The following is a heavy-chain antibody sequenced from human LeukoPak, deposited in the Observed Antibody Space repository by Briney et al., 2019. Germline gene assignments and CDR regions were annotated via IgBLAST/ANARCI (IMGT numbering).Heavy chain of an antibody. D-gene: IGHD3-16*01. CDR2: INPSGGGT. J-gene: IGHJ3*02. CDR3: ARDIGGHDAFDI. V-gene: IGHV1-46*03. CDR1: GYTFTSYY. Sequence: GASVKVSCKASGYTFTSYYMHWVRQAPGQGLEWMGIINPSGGGTSYAQKFQGRVTMTRDTSTSTVYMELSSLRSEDTAVYYCARDIGGHDAFDIWGQGTMVTVSS.